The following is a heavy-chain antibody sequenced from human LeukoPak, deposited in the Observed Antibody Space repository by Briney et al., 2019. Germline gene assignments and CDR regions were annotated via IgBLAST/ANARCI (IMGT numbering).Heavy chain of an antibody. CDR1: GFTFSSYG. CDR2: ISYDGSNK. Sequence: PGGSLRLSCAASGFTFSSYGMHWVRQAPGKGLEWVAVISYDGSNKYYADSVKGRFTISRDNSKNTLYLQMNSLRAEDTAVYYCARDSSGWYSTWFYFDYWGQGTLVTVSS. D-gene: IGHD6-19*01. V-gene: IGHV3-30*03. J-gene: IGHJ4*02. CDR3: ARDSSGWYSTWFYFDY.